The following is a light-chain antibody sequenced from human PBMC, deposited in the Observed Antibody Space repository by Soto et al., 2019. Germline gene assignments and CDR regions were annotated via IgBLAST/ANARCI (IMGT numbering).Light chain of an antibody. Sequence: DLQMTQSPSSLSASVGDRVTITCRASQIIGTYLNWYQQKPGKAPKLLIYTASTVESGVPSRFSGSASGTDFTLIISSLQPEDFATYFCQQSHTSPYTFGQGTKLQIK. V-gene: IGKV1-39*01. CDR2: TAS. J-gene: IGKJ2*01. CDR1: QIIGTY. CDR3: QQSHTSPYT.